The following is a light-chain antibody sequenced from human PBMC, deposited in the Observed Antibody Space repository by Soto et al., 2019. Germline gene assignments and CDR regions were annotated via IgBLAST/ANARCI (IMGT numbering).Light chain of an antibody. J-gene: IGLJ2*01. CDR1: SSDVAGYNY. V-gene: IGLV2-8*01. CDR2: EVS. Sequence: SALTQPPSASGSPGQSVTISCTGTSSDVAGYNYVSWYQQHPGKAPKLMIYEVSKRPSGVPDRFSGSKSGNTASLTVSGLQAEDEADYFCSSYTTNNAHVFGGGTKVTVL. CDR3: SSYTTNNAHV.